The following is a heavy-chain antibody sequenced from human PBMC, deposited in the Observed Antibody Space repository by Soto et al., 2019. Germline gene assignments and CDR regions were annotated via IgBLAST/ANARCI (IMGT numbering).Heavy chain of an antibody. D-gene: IGHD3-10*01. CDR2: IYSGGYT. CDR3: ATNPGGGGY. Sequence: EVQLVESGGGLIQPGGSLRLSCAVSGFTVSNNYMSWVRQAPGKGLEGVSVIYSGGYTAYGDSVKGRFTISRDNSKKPTILQKKSRGAEDRAVVSGATNPGGGGYWGQGTLVTVSS. CDR1: GFTVSNNY. V-gene: IGHV3-53*01. J-gene: IGHJ4*02.